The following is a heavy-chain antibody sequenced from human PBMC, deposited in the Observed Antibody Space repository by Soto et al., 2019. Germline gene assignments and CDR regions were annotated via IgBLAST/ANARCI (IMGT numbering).Heavy chain of an antibody. J-gene: IGHJ6*02. Sequence: PGGSLRLSCAASGFTFSDYAMHWVRQAPGKGLEWVAVVSHDGRNTHYADSVKGRFTISRDNAKNSLYLQMSSLRDEDTAVYYCAREGCGGDCYFTGMDVWGHGTTVTVSS. CDR1: GFTFSDYA. D-gene: IGHD2-21*02. CDR3: AREGCGGDCYFTGMDV. V-gene: IGHV3-30*03. CDR2: VSHDGRNT.